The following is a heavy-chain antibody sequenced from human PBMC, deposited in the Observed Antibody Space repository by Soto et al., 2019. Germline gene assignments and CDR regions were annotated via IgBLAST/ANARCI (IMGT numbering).Heavy chain of an antibody. J-gene: IGHJ4*02. CDR1: GYTFSGYA. CDR2: ISAYNGNT. Sequence: QVRLVQSGAEVKKPGASVKVSCKASGYTFSGYAMGWVRQAPGQGLEWMGWISAYNGNTDYAQKFQGRVTMTTDTSTSTAYMELRSLTSDDTAVYYCARPFGDYGDYAWYLRYWGQGTLVTVSS. CDR3: ARPFGDYGDYAWYLRY. V-gene: IGHV1-18*01. D-gene: IGHD4-17*01.